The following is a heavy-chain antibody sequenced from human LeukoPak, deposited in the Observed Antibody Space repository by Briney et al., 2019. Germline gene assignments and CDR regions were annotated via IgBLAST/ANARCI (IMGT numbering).Heavy chain of an antibody. J-gene: IGHJ4*02. CDR1: GDSISPYY. V-gene: IGHV4-59*08. D-gene: IGHD6-19*01. Sequence: SETLSLTCIVSGDSISPYYWSWIRQPPGKGLEWIGYIYYTGNTNYNPSFKSRVTISVDTSKNQFSLKLTSVTAADTAVYYCARNTSAWSPLGETQSAPHCFDSWGQGTLVTVSS. CDR3: ARNTSAWSPLGETQSAPHCFDS. CDR2: IYYTGNT.